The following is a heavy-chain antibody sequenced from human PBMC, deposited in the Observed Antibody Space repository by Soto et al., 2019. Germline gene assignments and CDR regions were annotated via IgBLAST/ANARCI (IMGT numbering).Heavy chain of an antibody. V-gene: IGHV3-30*18. Sequence: PGGSLRLSCAASGFTFSSYGMHWVRQAPGKGLEWVAVISYDGSNKYYADSVKGRFTISRDNSKNTLYLQMNSLRAEDTAVYYCAKDEFRDDYSNYVSAFDIWGQGTMVTVSS. D-gene: IGHD4-4*01. CDR3: AKDEFRDDYSNYVSAFDI. CDR1: GFTFSSYG. CDR2: ISYDGSNK. J-gene: IGHJ3*02.